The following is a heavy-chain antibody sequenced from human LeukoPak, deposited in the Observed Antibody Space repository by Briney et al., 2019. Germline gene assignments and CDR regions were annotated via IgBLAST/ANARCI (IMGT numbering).Heavy chain of an antibody. D-gene: IGHD3-22*01. CDR1: GYTFTGYY. Sequence: GASVKVSCKASGYTFTGYYMHWVRQAPGQGLEWMGRINPNSGDTNYAQKFQGRVTMTRDTSISTAYMELSSLISDDTAVYYCAREALSDYYDSSGYASFDYWGQGTLVTVSS. J-gene: IGHJ4*02. CDR3: AREALSDYYDSSGYASFDY. CDR2: INPNSGDT. V-gene: IGHV1-2*06.